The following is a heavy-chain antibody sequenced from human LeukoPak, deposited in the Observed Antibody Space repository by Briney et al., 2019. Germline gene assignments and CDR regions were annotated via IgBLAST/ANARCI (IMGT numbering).Heavy chain of an antibody. D-gene: IGHD1-26*01. CDR1: GGSFSSYY. Sequence: KSSETLSLTCAVYGGSFSSYYWSWIRQPPGKGLEWIGEINHSGSTNYNPSLKSRVTMSVDTSKNQFSLRLSSVTAADTAVYYCARGDVGATLDFYYFDMDVWGRGTTVTVSS. CDR3: ARGDVGATLDFYYFDMDV. J-gene: IGHJ6*02. V-gene: IGHV4-34*01. CDR2: INHSGST.